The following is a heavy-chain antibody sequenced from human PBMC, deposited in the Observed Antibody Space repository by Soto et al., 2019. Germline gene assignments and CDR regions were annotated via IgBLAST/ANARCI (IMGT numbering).Heavy chain of an antibody. CDR2: IIPILGEP. CDR1: GDSLIDYG. Sequence: QVQLVQSGAEVKKPGSSVKVSCKPSGDSLIDYGISWVRQAPGKGPEWMGGIIPILGEPNYAQRFRDRLTISADKSTNIDYMELSSLTSEDTAIYYCARDIGGFYFDSWGQGTLVTVSS. V-gene: IGHV1-69*06. J-gene: IGHJ4*02. CDR3: ARDIGGFYFDS.